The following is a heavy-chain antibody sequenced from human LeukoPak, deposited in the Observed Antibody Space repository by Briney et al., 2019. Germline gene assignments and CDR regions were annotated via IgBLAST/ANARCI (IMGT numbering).Heavy chain of an antibody. J-gene: IGHJ4*02. CDR2: VRSEAYGGTT. CDR1: GFTVGDYA. D-gene: IGHD3-22*01. V-gene: IGHV3-49*04. CDR3: TRDTTLPHYYDSSGYFH. Sequence: GRSLRLSCTASGFTVGDYAMSWVRQAPGKGLGWVGFVRSEAYGGTTEYAAYVKGRFTIPRDDSQRIAYLQMNSLKTENTAVYSCTRDTTLPHYYDSSGYFHWGQGTLVTVSS.